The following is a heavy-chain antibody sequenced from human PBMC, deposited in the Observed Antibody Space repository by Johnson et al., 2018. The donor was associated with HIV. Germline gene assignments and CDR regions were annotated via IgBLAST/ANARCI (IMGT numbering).Heavy chain of an antibody. Sequence: QVQLVESGGGLVKREGSLRLSCAPSGFIFSNAWMSWVRQAPGKGLEWVSYISSSGSTIYYADSVKGRFTISRDNAKNSLYLQMNSLRAEDTAVYYCAREYSSGYPDAFDIWGQGTMVTVSS. CDR1: GFIFSNAW. CDR3: AREYSSGYPDAFDI. J-gene: IGHJ3*02. V-gene: IGHV3-11*01. D-gene: IGHD3-22*01. CDR2: ISSSGSTI.